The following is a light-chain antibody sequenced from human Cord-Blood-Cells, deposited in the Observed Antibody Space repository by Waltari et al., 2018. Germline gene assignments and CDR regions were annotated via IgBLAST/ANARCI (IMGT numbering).Light chain of an antibody. CDR2: EGS. V-gene: IGLV2-8*01. Sequence: QSALTQPPSASGSPGQSVTISCTGTSSDVGGYNYVSWYQQHPGKAPKLMIYEGSKRPSGVPDRFSGSKSGNTASLTVSGLQAEDEADYYCSSYAGSNNGNVFGTGTKVTVL. J-gene: IGLJ1*01. CDR1: SSDVGGYNY. CDR3: SSYAGSNNGNV.